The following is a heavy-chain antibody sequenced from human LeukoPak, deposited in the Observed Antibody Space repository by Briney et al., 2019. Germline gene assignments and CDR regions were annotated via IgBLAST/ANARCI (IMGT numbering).Heavy chain of an antibody. CDR2: IYYSGST. CDR3: ASGFGVVSNCFDP. D-gene: IGHD3-3*01. V-gene: IGHV4-39*01. CDR1: GGSISSSSYY. Sequence: PSETLSLTCTVSGGSISSSSYYWGWIRQPPGKGLEWIGSIYYSGSTYYNPSLKSRVTLSVDTSKNQFSLKLSSVTAVDTAVYYCASGFGVVSNCFDPWGQGTLVTVSS. J-gene: IGHJ5*02.